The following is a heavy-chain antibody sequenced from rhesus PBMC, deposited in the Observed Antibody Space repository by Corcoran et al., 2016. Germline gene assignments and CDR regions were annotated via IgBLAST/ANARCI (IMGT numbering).Heavy chain of an antibody. J-gene: IGHJ4*01. D-gene: IGHD3-16*01. V-gene: IGHV2-174*01. CDR3: ARDQQDYYSGSYYYFDY. CDR2: IYGEDDK. Sequence: QVTLKESGHALVKPTQTLTLTCPFSGFSFTTSGRGVGWIRHPPGKAREWLALIYGEDDKRYSTSLKSRITISKDTSKNQVVLTMANMDPVDTATYYCARDQQDYYSGSYYYFDYWGHGVLVTVSS. CDR1: GFSFTTSGRG.